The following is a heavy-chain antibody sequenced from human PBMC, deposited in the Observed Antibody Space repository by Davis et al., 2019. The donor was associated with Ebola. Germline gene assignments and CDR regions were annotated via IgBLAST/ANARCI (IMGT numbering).Heavy chain of an antibody. CDR2: IKTDGSYT. J-gene: IGHJ4*02. CDR1: GFTFSSYW. CDR3: ARQHDPSTPAPGF. Sequence: GESLKISCAASGFTFSSYWMHWVRQAPGKGLVWVSRIKTDGSYTNYADSVKGRFAIFRDNAKNTLYLQMNSLRAEDTAVYYCARQHDPSTPAPGFWGQGTLVTVSS. D-gene: IGHD5/OR15-5a*01. V-gene: IGHV3-74*01.